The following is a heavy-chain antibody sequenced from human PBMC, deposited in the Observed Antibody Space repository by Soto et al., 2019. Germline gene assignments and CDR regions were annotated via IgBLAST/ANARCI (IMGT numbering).Heavy chain of an antibody. CDR1: GGSFRGYY. V-gene: IGHV4-34*01. Sequence: QVQLQQWGAGLLKPSETLSLTCAVYGGSFRGYYWTWIRQPPGKGLEWIGEINHSGSTNYNPSLKSRVTISVDTSKNQFSVKVSSVTAADTAVYYCANIVAAKGFDYWGQGTLVTVSS. D-gene: IGHD5-12*01. J-gene: IGHJ4*02. CDR3: ANIVAAKGFDY. CDR2: INHSGST.